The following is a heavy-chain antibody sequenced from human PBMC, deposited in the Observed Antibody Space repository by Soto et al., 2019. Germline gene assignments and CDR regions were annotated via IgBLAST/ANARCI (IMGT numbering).Heavy chain of an antibody. Sequence: SETLSLTCTVSGGSISSGGYYWSWIRQHPGKGLEWIGYIYYSGSTYYNPSLKSRVTISVDTSKNQFSLKLSSVTAADTAVYYCARVRRGTTVSYYYYYMDVWGKGTTVTVSS. CDR2: IYYSGST. D-gene: IGHD4-17*01. CDR3: ARVRRGTTVSYYYYYMDV. J-gene: IGHJ6*03. V-gene: IGHV4-31*03. CDR1: GGSISSGGYY.